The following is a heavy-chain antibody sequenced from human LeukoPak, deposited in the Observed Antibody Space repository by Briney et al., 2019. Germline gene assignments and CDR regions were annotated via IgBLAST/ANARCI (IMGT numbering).Heavy chain of an antibody. CDR1: GGTFSSYT. D-gene: IGHD2-15*01. J-gene: IGHJ4*02. CDR2: IIPILGIA. CDR3: ASSDCSGGSCYPFDY. Sequence: SVKVSCKASGGTFSSYTISWVRQAPGQGLEWMGRIIPILGIANYAQKFQGRVTITADKSTSTAYMELSSPRSEDTAVYYCASSDCSGGSCYPFDYWGQGTLVTVSS. V-gene: IGHV1-69*02.